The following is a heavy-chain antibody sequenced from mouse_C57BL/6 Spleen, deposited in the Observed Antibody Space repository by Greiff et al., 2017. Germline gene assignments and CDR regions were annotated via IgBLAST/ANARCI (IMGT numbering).Heavy chain of an antibody. CDR2: IYPGDGDT. CDR3: ASPVGGYYGKNYFDY. J-gene: IGHJ2*01. V-gene: IGHV1-80*01. CDR1: GYAFSSYW. D-gene: IGHD1-1*01. Sequence: VKLMESGAELVKPGASVKISCKASGYAFSSYWMNRVKQRPGKGLEWIGQIYPGDGDTNYNGKFKGKATLTADKSSSTAYMQLSSLTSEDSAVYFCASPVGGYYGKNYFDYWGQGTTLTVSS.